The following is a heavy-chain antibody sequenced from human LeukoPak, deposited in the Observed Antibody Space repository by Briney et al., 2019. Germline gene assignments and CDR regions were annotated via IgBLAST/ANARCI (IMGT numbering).Heavy chain of an antibody. D-gene: IGHD3-3*01. Sequence: SETLSLTCTVSGGSISSYYWSWIRRPPGKGLEWIGYIYYSGSTNYNPSLKSRVTISVDTSKNQFSLNLSSVTAADTAVYYCARGSGHYYYYYYMDVWGKGTTVTVSS. CDR3: ARGSGHYYYYYYMDV. V-gene: IGHV4-59*01. J-gene: IGHJ6*03. CDR2: IYYSGST. CDR1: GGSISSYY.